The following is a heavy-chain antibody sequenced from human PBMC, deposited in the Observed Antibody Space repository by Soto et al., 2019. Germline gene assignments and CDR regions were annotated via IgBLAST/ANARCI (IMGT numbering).Heavy chain of an antibody. CDR1: GFTFSSYA. J-gene: IGHJ4*02. CDR2: ISGSGGST. Sequence: GGSLRLSCAASGFTFSSYAMIWVRQAPGKGLEWVSAISGSGGSTYYADSVKGRFTISRDNSKNTLYLQMNSLRAEDTAVYYCAKVREWLQSYYFDYWGQGTLVTVSS. D-gene: IGHD5-12*01. CDR3: AKVREWLQSYYFDY. V-gene: IGHV3-23*01.